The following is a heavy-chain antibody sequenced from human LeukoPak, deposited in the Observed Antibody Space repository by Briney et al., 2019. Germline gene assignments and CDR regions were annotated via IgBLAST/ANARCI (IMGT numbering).Heavy chain of an antibody. J-gene: IGHJ3*02. CDR3: ARGGHCSSTSCYLSAFDI. CDR1: GGSISSYY. D-gene: IGHD2-2*01. V-gene: IGHV4-59*01. CDR2: IYYSGST. Sequence: SETLSLTCTVSGGSISSYYWSWIRQPPGKGLGWIGYIYYSGSTNYNPSRKSRVTISVDTSKNQFSLKLSSVTAADTAVYYCARGGHCSSTSCYLSAFDIWGQGTMVTVSS.